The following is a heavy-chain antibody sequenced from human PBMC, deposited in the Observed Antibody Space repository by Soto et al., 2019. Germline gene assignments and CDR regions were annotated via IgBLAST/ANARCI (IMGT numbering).Heavy chain of an antibody. J-gene: IGHJ6*02. CDR2: IIPLFGTT. CDR1: GDTFKNCV. D-gene: IGHD3-10*01. CDR3: VAELGFGKLSVA. V-gene: IGHV1-69*01. Sequence: QVQVVQSGVEVRRPGSSVKVSCKASGDTFKNCVISWVRQAPGQGLEWMGGIIPLFGTTDFAQRFQGRLTITTDESTTTAYMDLSRLRSEDTATYYRVAELGFGKLSVAWGQGTTFIVSS.